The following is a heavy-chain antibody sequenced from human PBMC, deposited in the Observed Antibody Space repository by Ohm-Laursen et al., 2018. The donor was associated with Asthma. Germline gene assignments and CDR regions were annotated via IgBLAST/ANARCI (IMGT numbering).Heavy chain of an antibody. J-gene: IGHJ4*02. D-gene: IGHD2-2*01. CDR1: GGTFNTYV. Sequence: SVKVSCKSLGGTFNTYVIGWVRQASGQGLEWMGGINSVFGTTTYPQKFQDRVTITADDSTSTVYMELSSLRSEDTAVYYCARKAGSCISRTCYSLDFWGQGTLVTVSS. CDR2: INSVFGTT. CDR3: ARKAGSCISRTCYSLDF. V-gene: IGHV1-69*13.